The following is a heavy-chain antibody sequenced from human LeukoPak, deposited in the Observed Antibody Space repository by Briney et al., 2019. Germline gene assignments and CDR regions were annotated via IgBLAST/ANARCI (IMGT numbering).Heavy chain of an antibody. D-gene: IGHD5-18*01. CDR2: IYYSGST. V-gene: IGHV4-59*06. J-gene: IGHJ6*03. Sequence: SETLSLTCTVSGGSISSYYWSWIRQPAGKGLEWIGYIYYSGSTYYNPSLKSRVTISVDASKNQFSLKLSSVTAADTAVYYCATASRIYSYGYYYYYYMDVWGKGTTVTVSS. CDR3: ATASRIYSYGYYYYYYMDV. CDR1: GGSISSYY.